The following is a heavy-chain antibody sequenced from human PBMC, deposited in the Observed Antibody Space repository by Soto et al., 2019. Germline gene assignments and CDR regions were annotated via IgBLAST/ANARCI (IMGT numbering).Heavy chain of an antibody. CDR1: GYSFTSYW. Sequence: GESLKISCKGSGYSFTSYWIGWVRQMPGKGLEWMGIIYPGDSDTRYSPSFQGQVTISADKSISTAYLQWSSLKASDTAMYYCARPPSDRTGYYGMDVWGQGTTVTVSS. V-gene: IGHV5-51*01. J-gene: IGHJ6*02. D-gene: IGHD1-1*01. CDR3: ARPPSDRTGYYGMDV. CDR2: IYPGDSDT.